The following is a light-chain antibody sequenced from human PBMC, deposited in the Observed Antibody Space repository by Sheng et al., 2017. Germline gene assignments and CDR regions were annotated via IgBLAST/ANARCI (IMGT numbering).Light chain of an antibody. CDR1: QNIDAY. Sequence: DIQMTQSPSSLSASVGDRVTISCRASQNIDAYLNWYQQIPGRAPNLLIYATSSLQSGVPSRFTGNRSGTVFTLTISSLQPEDFATYYCQQSYSTPQTFGQGTKLEIK. CDR3: QQSYSTPQT. J-gene: IGKJ2*01. V-gene: IGKV1-39*01. CDR2: ATS.